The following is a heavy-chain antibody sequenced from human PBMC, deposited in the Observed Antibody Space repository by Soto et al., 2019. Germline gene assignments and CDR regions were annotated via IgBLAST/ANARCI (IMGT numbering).Heavy chain of an antibody. CDR1: GFTFSSYD. D-gene: IGHD3-10*01. CDR2: IGTAGDT. V-gene: IGHV3-13*01. Sequence: EVQLVESGGGLVQPGGSLRLSCAASGFTFSSYDMHWVRQATGKGLEWVLAIGTAGDTYYPGSVKGRFTISRENAKNSLYLQMNSLRAEDTAVYYCARAGGVALRGVIVRAFDIWGQGTMVTVSS. CDR3: ARAGGVALRGVIVRAFDI. J-gene: IGHJ3*02.